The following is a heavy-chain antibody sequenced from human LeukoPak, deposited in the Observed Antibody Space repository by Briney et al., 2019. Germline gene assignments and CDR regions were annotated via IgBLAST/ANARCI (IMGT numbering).Heavy chain of an antibody. CDR3: ARYCGGGSCFDY. CDR2: IKQDGSEK. J-gene: IGHJ4*02. V-gene: IGHV3-7*01. Sequence: GGSLRLSCAASGFTFSNHWMSWVRQAPGKGLEWVANIKQDGSEKYYVDSLKGRFTISRDNAKNSLYLQMNSLRAEDTAVYYCARYCGGGSCFDYWGQGALVTVSS. D-gene: IGHD2-15*01. CDR1: GFTFSNHW.